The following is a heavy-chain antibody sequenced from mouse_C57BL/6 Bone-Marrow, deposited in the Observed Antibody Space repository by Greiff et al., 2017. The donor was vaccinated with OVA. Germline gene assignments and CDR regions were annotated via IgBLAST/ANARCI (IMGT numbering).Heavy chain of an antibody. J-gene: IGHJ1*03. V-gene: IGHV1-66*01. D-gene: IGHD1-1*01. CDR1: GYSFPSYY. CDR2: IYPGSGNT. CDR3: ARGYGSRRDWYFDV. Sequence: QVQLKQSGPELVKPGASVKISCKASGYSFPSYYIHWVKQRPGQGLEWIGWIYPGSGNTKYNEKFKGKGTLTADTSASTAYMQLSSVTSEDSAVYYCARGYGSRRDWYFDVWGTGTTVTVSS.